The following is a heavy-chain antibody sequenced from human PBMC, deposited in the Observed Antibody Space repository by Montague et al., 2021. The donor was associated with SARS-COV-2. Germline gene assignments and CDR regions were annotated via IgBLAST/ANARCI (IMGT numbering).Heavy chain of an antibody. CDR2: IDYSGST. CDR3: ARRVELRPFDY. CDR1: GGSISSSSYY. V-gene: IGHV4-39*01. D-gene: IGHD2-15*01. J-gene: IGHJ4*02. Sequence: SETLSLTCTVSGGSISSSSYYWGWIRQPPGKGLEWIGTIDYSGSTYYNPSLKSRVTVNVDTSRNRFSLKLSSVTAADTAVYYCARRVELRPFDYWGQGILATISS.